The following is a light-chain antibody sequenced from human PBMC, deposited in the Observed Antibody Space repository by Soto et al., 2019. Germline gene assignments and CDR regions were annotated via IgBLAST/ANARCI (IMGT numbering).Light chain of an antibody. CDR2: KAS. Sequence: DIQMTQSPSTLSASVGDRVTITCRASQSISSWLAWYQQKPGKAPKLLIYKASSLESGVPSRFSGSGSGTEFTLTISSLQPDDFETYHCQQYNSYPLTFGGGTKVEIK. CDR3: QQYNSYPLT. V-gene: IGKV1-5*03. CDR1: QSISSW. J-gene: IGKJ4*01.